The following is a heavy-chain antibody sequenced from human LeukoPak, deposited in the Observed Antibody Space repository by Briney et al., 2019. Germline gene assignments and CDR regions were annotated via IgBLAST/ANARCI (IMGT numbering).Heavy chain of an antibody. Sequence: PGGSLSLSCAASGFTVSSNYMSWVRQAPGKGLEWVSVIYGGGSTYYADSVKDRFTISRDNSKNTLYLQMNSLRAEDTAVYYCARGAQWLDVWGQGALVTVSS. CDR1: GFTVSSNY. V-gene: IGHV3-53*01. CDR3: ARGAQWLDV. J-gene: IGHJ4*02. D-gene: IGHD6-19*01. CDR2: IYGGGST.